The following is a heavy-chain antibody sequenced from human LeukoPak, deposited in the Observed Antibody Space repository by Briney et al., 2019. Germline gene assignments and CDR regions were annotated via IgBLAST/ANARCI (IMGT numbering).Heavy chain of an antibody. J-gene: IGHJ3*02. CDR3: AKDERTYNWNLVDAFDI. V-gene: IGHV3-53*01. CDR1: GVTVSSNF. CDR2: IYTGGST. D-gene: IGHD1-7*01. Sequence: GGSLRLSCAASGVTVSSNFMSWVRQSPGAGLEWVSIIYTGGSTYHADSVKGRFTLSRHDSKNTLYLQMNSLRAEDTAVYYCAKDERTYNWNLVDAFDIWGQGTMVTVSS.